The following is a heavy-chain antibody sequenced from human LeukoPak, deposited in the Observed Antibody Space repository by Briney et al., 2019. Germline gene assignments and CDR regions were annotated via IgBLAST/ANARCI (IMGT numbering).Heavy chain of an antibody. CDR3: ARDGPSSGYDY. D-gene: IGHD5-12*01. CDR2: INWDGSTI. CDR1: GFTFSNYA. J-gene: IGHJ4*02. Sequence: GGSLRLSCAASGFTFSNYAMTWVRQAPGKGLVWVSRINWDGSTITYVDSVKGRFTISRDNAKNTLYLQMNSLRAEDTAVYFCARDGPSSGYDYWGQGTLVTVSS. V-gene: IGHV3-74*01.